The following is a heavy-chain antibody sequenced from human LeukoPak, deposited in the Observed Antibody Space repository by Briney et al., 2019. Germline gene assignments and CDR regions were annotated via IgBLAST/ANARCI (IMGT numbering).Heavy chain of an antibody. CDR2: ISGSGGST. J-gene: IGHJ4*02. V-gene: IGHV3-23*01. Sequence: LSGGSLRLSCAASGFTFSSYAMSWVRQAPGKGLEWVSAISGSGGSTYYADSVKGRFTISRDNSKNTLFLQMNSLRAEDTAVYYCAKSFDYGGNSLGSFFDYWGQGTLVTVSS. CDR1: GFTFSSYA. CDR3: AKSFDYGGNSLGSFFDY. D-gene: IGHD4-23*01.